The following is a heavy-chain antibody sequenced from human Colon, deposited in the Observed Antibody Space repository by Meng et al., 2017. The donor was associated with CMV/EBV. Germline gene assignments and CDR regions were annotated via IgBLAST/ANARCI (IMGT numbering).Heavy chain of an antibody. CDR2: IYAAGFSA. Sequence: GGSLRLSCAGSGFTFSSFGLAWVRQAPGKGLEWVSIIYAAGFSARYADSVRGRFTISRNNSGSTFHLQMNSLRAEDTAVYYCAKDRSSGWSYDSWGQGTLVTVSS. D-gene: IGHD6-19*01. CDR3: AKDRSSGWSYDS. J-gene: IGHJ5*02. V-gene: IGHV3-23*03. CDR1: GFTFSSFG.